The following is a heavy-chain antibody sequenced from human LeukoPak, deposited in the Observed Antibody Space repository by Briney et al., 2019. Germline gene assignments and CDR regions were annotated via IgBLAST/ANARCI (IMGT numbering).Heavy chain of an antibody. J-gene: IGHJ4*02. Sequence: GRSLRLSCEASGFTFSSYGMHWVRQAPGKGLEWVAVIWYDGSDKYYADSVKGRFSISRDNSKNTLYLQMNSLRAEDTAVYYCARELPPVVNFYFDSWGQGTLVTVSS. D-gene: IGHD3-22*01. CDR2: IWYDGSDK. CDR1: GFTFSSYG. CDR3: ARELPPVVNFYFDS. V-gene: IGHV3-33*01.